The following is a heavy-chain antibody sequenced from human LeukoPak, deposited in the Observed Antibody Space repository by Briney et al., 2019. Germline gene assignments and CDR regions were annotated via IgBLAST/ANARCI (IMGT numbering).Heavy chain of an antibody. CDR1: GGTFSSYA. D-gene: IGHD3-3*01. J-gene: IGHJ4*02. V-gene: IGHV1-69*05. Sequence: GASVKVSCKASGGTFSSYAISWVRQAPGQGLEWMGGIIPIFGTANYAQKFQGRVTITTDESTSTAYMELSSLRSEDTAVYYCARVDWSVYQNTKTYYDFWSGYYAFDYWGQGTLVTVSS. CDR2: IIPIFGTA. CDR3: ARVDWSVYQNTKTYYDFWSGYYAFDY.